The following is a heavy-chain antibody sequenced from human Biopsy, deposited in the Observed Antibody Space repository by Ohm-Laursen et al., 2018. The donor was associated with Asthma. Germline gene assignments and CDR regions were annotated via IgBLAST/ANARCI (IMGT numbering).Heavy chain of an antibody. CDR2: VFYSGST. CDR3: ARGTTGTIFFSRFDP. Sequence: SDTLSLTCTVPGDFVTSGSYYWSWIRQSPGKPLEWIGYVFYSGSTKYNPSLRSRVSMSIDTSKNEFSLKLRSVTAADTGLYFCARGTTGTIFFSRFDPWGPGTQVTVSS. CDR1: GDFVTSGSYY. V-gene: IGHV4-61*01. J-gene: IGHJ5*02. D-gene: IGHD1/OR15-1a*01.